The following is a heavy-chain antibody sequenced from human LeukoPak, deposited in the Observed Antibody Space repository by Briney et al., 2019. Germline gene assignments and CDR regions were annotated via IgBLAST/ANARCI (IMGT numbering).Heavy chain of an antibody. CDR2: ISAYNGNT. CDR1: GYTFTSYG. CDR3: ARAERITIFGVVIRTDAFDI. J-gene: IGHJ3*02. D-gene: IGHD3-3*01. V-gene: IGHV1-18*01. Sequence: ASVKVSCKASGYTFTSYGISWVRQAPGQGLEWMGWISAYNGNTNYAQKLQGRVTMTTDTSTSTAYMELRSLRSDDTAVYYCARAERITIFGVVIRTDAFDIWGQGTMVTVS.